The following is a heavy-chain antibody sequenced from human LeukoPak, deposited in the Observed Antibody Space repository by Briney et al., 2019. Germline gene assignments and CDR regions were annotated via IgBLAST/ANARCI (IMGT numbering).Heavy chain of an antibody. CDR2: INHSGST. V-gene: IGHV4-38-2*02. D-gene: IGHD6-6*01. CDR3: ARIAARPGVDV. J-gene: IGHJ6*04. Sequence: SETLSLTCTVSGYSISSGYYWGWIRQPPGKGLEWIGEINHSGSTNYNPSLKSRVTISVDTSKNQFSLKLSSVTAADTAVYYCARIAARPGVDVWGKGTTVTVSS. CDR1: GYSISSGYY.